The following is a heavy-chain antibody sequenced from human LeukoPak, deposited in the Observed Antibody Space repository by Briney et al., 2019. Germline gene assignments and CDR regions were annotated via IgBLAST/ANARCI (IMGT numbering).Heavy chain of an antibody. J-gene: IGHJ4*02. Sequence: SGGSLRLSCAASGFTLSTYSMNWVRQAPGKGLEWVSYITSSSSTIYYADSVKGRFTISRDNAKNSLYLQMNSLRAEDTAVYYCASRKLGNDYWGQGTLVTVSS. CDR3: ASRKLGNDY. CDR2: ITSSSSTI. D-gene: IGHD7-27*01. CDR1: GFTLSTYS. V-gene: IGHV3-48*01.